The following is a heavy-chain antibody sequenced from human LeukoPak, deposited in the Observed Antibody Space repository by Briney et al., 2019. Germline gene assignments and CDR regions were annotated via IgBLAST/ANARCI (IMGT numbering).Heavy chain of an antibody. CDR2: ISGSGGST. Sequence: GGSLRLSCAASGFTFSSYAMSWVRQAPGKGLEWVSAISGSGGSTYYADSVKGRFTISRDNSKNTLYLQMNSLRAEDTAVYYCARDFDILTGDYYGMDVWGQGTTVTVSS. CDR1: GFTFSSYA. D-gene: IGHD3-9*01. CDR3: ARDFDILTGDYYGMDV. J-gene: IGHJ6*02. V-gene: IGHV3-23*01.